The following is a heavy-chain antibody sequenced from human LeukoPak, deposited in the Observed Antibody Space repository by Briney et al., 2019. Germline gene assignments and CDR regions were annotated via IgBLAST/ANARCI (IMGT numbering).Heavy chain of an antibody. Sequence: SETLSLTCTVSGVSISSYYWSWIRQPPGKGLEWIGSIYYSGRTYYNPSLKSRVTISVDTSKNQFSLKLSSVTAADTAVYYCARHEYYGSGSQHIFDYWGQGTLVTVSS. V-gene: IGHV4-59*05. CDR1: GVSISSYY. CDR2: IYYSGRT. D-gene: IGHD3-10*01. J-gene: IGHJ4*02. CDR3: ARHEYYGSGSQHIFDY.